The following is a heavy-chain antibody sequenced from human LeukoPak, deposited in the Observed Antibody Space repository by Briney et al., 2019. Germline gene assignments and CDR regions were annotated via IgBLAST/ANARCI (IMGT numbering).Heavy chain of an antibody. D-gene: IGHD5/OR15-5a*01. CDR3: AKGFSTHYEY. CDR2: ISGSGGST. J-gene: IGHJ4*02. Sequence: GESLRLSCAASGFTFSTYAMSWVRQAPGKGLEWVSGISGSGGSTYYADSVKGRFTTSRDNSKNTLFLQMNSLSAEGTAVYYCAKGFSTHYEYWGQGTLVTVSS. CDR1: GFTFSTYA. V-gene: IGHV3-23*01.